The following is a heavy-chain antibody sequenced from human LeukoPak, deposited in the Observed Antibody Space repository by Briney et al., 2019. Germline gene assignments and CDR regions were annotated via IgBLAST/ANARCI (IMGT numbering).Heavy chain of an antibody. J-gene: IGHJ4*02. V-gene: IGHV1-46*01. Sequence: ASVKVSCKASGYTFTSYYMHWVRQAPGQGLEWMGIINPSGGSTSYAQKFQGRVTMTTDTSTSTVYMELSSLRSEDTAVFYCARSIAVADDYWGQGTLVTVSS. CDR2: INPSGGST. CDR1: GYTFTSYY. CDR3: ARSIAVADDY. D-gene: IGHD6-19*01.